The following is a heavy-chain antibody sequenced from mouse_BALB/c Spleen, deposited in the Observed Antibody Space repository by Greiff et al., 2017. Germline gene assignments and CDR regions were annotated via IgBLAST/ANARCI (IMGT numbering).Heavy chain of an antibody. CDR1: GYSFTGYY. D-gene: IGHD2-4*01. Sequence: LVKTGASVKISCKASGYSFTGYYMHWVKQSHGKSLEWIGYISCYNGATSYNQKFKGKATFTVDTSSSTAYMQFNSLTSEDSAVYYCARSTMITKAMDYWGQGTSVTVSS. J-gene: IGHJ4*01. CDR3: ARSTMITKAMDY. CDR2: ISCYNGAT. V-gene: IGHV1S34*01.